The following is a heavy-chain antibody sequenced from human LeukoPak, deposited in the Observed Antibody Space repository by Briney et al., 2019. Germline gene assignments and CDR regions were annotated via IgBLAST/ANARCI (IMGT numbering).Heavy chain of an antibody. CDR1: GFTFSSYW. J-gene: IGHJ5*02. CDR2: IKQDGSEK. CDR3: ARGIKWELLSYWFDP. V-gene: IGHV3-7*01. Sequence: GGSLRLSCAASGFTFSSYWMSWVRQAPGKGLEWVANIKQDGSEKYYVDSVKGRFTISRDNAKNSLYLQMNSLRAEDTAVYYCARGIKWELLSYWFDPWGQGTLVTVSS. D-gene: IGHD1-26*01.